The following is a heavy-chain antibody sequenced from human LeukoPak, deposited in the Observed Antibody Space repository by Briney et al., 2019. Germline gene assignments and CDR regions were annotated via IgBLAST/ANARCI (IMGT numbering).Heavy chain of an antibody. CDR2: INPVNGDI. Sequence: ASVRVSCKASGYTFTNYAMHWGRQGPGQRGGRMGWINPVNGDIKYSQKLQGRDTITRDTSASTAYMELSSLRSEDTAVYYCARTYYDYVWGSYRFWGQGTLVTVSS. CDR3: ARTYYDYVWGSYRF. CDR1: GYTFTNYA. D-gene: IGHD3-16*02. J-gene: IGHJ4*02. V-gene: IGHV1-3*01.